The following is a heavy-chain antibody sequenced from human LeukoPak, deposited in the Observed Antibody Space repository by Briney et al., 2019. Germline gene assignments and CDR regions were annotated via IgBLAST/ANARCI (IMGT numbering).Heavy chain of an antibody. J-gene: IGHJ4*02. CDR3: AKGDTTWELPHDY. CDR1: GFTFSSYG. V-gene: IGHV3-48*01. CDR2: ISSSSSTI. D-gene: IGHD1-26*01. Sequence: GGSLRLSCAASGFTFSSYGMTWVRQAPGKGLEWVSYISSSSSTIYYADSVKGRFTISRDNAKNSLYLQLNSLRAEDTAVYYCAKGDTTWELPHDYWGQGTLVTVSS.